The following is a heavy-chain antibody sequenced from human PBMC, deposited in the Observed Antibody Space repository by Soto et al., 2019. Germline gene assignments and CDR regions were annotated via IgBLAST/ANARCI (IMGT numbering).Heavy chain of an antibody. CDR1: GFPFSDYY. Sequence: GXLRLSCAASGFPFSDYYMIWIRQAPGKGLEWVSHISSRSSYTNYADSVKGRFTISRDNAKNTLYLQMNRLRADDTAVYYCARDHSIGGYSYGKFECWGQGTLVTVS. J-gene: IGHJ4*02. CDR3: ARDHSIGGYSYGKFEC. V-gene: IGHV3-11*06. D-gene: IGHD5-18*01. CDR2: ISSRSSYT.